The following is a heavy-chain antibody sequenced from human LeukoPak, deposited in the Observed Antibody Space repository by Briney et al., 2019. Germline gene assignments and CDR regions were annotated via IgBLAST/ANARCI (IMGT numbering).Heavy chain of an antibody. J-gene: IGHJ5*02. CDR3: GKSSGVVSHNYFAP. V-gene: IGHV4-39*01. CDR1: GGSIRGSNYY. D-gene: IGHD3-3*01. CDR2: IYYGGST. Sequence: SETLSLTCTVSGGSIRGSNYYWTWIRQSPGKGLEWIGAIYYGGSTYYNPSLKSRASISVDTSNNQFSLKLTSVTDAAPAIYYCGKSSGVVSHNYFAPGGEGT.